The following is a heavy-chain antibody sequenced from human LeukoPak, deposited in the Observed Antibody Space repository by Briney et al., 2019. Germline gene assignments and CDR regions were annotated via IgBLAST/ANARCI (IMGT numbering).Heavy chain of an antibody. D-gene: IGHD6-13*01. CDR2: IYSGGST. J-gene: IGHJ3*02. V-gene: IGHV3-53*01. Sequence: GGSLRLSCAASGFTVSSNYMSWVRQAPGKGLEWVSVIYSGGSTYYADSVKGRFTISRDNSKKTRYLQMNSLRAEDTAVYYCAKSRYSSSYDAFDIWGQGTMVTVSS. CDR1: GFTVSSNY. CDR3: AKSRYSSSYDAFDI.